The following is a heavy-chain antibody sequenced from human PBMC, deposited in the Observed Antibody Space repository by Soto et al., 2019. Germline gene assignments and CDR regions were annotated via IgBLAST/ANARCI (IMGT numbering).Heavy chain of an antibody. CDR2: INVYNGNT. CDR3: ARDLGAGVVDY. D-gene: IGHD6-19*01. J-gene: IGHJ4*02. CDR1: GYTFTSYA. V-gene: IGHV1-18*01. Sequence: QVQLVQSGAEVKKPGASVKVSCKASGYTFTSYAISWVRQAPGQGLEWMGWINVYNGNTKYAQKLQARVTMTTDTSTSTAYMELRSLRSYDTAVYYCARDLGAGVVDYWGQGTLVTGSS.